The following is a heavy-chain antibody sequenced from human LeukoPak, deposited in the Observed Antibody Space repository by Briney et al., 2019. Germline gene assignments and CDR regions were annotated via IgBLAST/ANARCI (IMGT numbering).Heavy chain of an antibody. CDR2: MSHSGTT. Sequence: SETLSLTCTVSGYSMSSAYYWGWIRQPPGKGLERIGSMSHSGTTYYNPSLKSRVTISVDTSKNQFSLKLSSVTAADTAVYYCARDNVPGYFDYWGQGGLVTVSS. V-gene: IGHV4-38-2*02. J-gene: IGHJ4*02. D-gene: IGHD2-8*01. CDR1: GYSMSSAYY. CDR3: ARDNVPGYFDY.